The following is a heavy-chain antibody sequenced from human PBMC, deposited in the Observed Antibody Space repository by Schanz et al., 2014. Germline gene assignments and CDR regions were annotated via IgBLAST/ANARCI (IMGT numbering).Heavy chain of an antibody. D-gene: IGHD2-2*01. CDR1: GFTFSSHW. CDR3: ARGGFFDSTSFDS. V-gene: IGHV3-74*01. CDR2: IKSDGSST. Sequence: EVQLVQSGGGLVQPGGSLRLSCAASGFTFSSHWMHWVRQDPGKGLVWVARIKSDGSSTSYADSVKGRFTISRDNAKNTLYLQMNSLRAEDTAVYYCARGGFFDSTSFDSWGQGTLVTVSS. J-gene: IGHJ4*02.